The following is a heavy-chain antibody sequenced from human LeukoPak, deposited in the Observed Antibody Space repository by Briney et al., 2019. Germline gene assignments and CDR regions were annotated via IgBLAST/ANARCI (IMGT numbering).Heavy chain of an antibody. J-gene: IGHJ4*02. Sequence: APVKVSCKTSGYNFNRYTITWVRQAPGQGLGWMGWVSTSNGATNYAEKFQGRVTMTTEAVTKTAYMELRRLTSGDTAMYFCARVSDTSMVTPGFDSWGQGTLVTVS. CDR1: GYNFNRYT. CDR3: ARVSDTSMVTPGFDS. D-gene: IGHD5-18*01. CDR2: VSTSNGAT. V-gene: IGHV1-18*01.